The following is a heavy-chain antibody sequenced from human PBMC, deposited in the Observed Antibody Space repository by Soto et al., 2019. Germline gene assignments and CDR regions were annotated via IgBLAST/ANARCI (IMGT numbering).Heavy chain of an antibody. Sequence: QGHLVQSGAEVKKPGASVKVSCKASGYTFTRYGISWVRQAPGQGLEWMGWISGYNGDTNYAQNLQDRVTMTIDTSTNTAYMEVWSLPSDDTAVYYCAKNGQPPYYYYGLDVWGQGTTVTVSS. V-gene: IGHV1-18*01. CDR2: ISGYNGDT. J-gene: IGHJ6*02. CDR3: AKNGQPPYYYYGLDV. CDR1: GYTFTRYG. D-gene: IGHD2-8*01.